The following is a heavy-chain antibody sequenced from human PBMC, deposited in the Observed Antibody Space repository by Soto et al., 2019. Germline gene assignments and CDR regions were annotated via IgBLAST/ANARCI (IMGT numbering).Heavy chain of an antibody. CDR1: GFTFSSDG. CDR2: ISYDGSNK. D-gene: IGHD3-9*01. CDR3: ALDYDILTGTDAFDS. V-gene: IGHV3-30*03. J-gene: IGHJ3*02. Sequence: GGSLRLSCAASGFTFSSDGMHWVRQAPGKGLEWVAVISYDGSNKYYADSVKGRFTISRDNSKNTLYLQMNSLRAEDTAVYYCALDYDILTGTDAFDSWGQGTMVTVSS.